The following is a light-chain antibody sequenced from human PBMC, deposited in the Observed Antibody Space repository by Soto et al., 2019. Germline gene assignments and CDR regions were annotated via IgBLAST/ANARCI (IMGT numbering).Light chain of an antibody. CDR2: DAS. CDR3: QQYGSSPIT. J-gene: IGKJ5*01. CDR1: ESVKSGY. V-gene: IGKV3-20*01. Sequence: EIVLTQSPGTLSLSPGEGATLSCRASESVKSGYLAWYQQKPGQAPRLLIYDASSRATGIPDRFSGSGSGADFTLTISRLVPEDFAFYYCQQYGSSPITFGQGTRLEIK.